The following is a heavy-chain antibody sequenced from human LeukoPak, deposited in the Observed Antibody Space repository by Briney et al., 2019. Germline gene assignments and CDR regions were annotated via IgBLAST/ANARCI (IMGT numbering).Heavy chain of an antibody. D-gene: IGHD6-19*01. CDR3: ARVLPHSSGWYGYYFDY. CDR1: GGSISSYY. CDR2: IYYSGST. V-gene: IGHV4-59*12. J-gene: IGHJ4*02. Sequence: SETLSLTCTVSGGSISSYYWSWIRQPPGKGLEWIGYIYYSGSTNYNPSLKSRVTISVDTSKNQFSLKLSSVTAADTAVFYCARVLPHSSGWYGYYFDYWGQGTLVTVSS.